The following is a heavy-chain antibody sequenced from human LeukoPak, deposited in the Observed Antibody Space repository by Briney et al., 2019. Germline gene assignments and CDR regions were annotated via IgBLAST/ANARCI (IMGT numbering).Heavy chain of an antibody. CDR3: VAGVALDY. Sequence: GGSLRLSCTASGLNFSVYYMTWIRQAPGNGPGAPGNGLEWLSHISKTGTSIYYADSVRGRFTISRDNAKNSLYLHMNSLRAEDTAVYYCVAGVALDYWGQGALVTVSS. CDR1: GLNFSVYY. CDR2: ISKTGTSI. D-gene: IGHD3-3*01. J-gene: IGHJ4*02. V-gene: IGHV3-11*01.